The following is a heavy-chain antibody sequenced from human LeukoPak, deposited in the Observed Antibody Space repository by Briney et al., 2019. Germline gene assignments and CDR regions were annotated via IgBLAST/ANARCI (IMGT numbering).Heavy chain of an antibody. D-gene: IGHD6-19*01. CDR3: ARVGIAVAGRGTWFDP. CDR1: GYTFSAYY. V-gene: IGHV1-2*02. J-gene: IGHJ5*02. Sequence: ASVKVSCKASGYTFSAYYIHWGRQAPGQGLEWMGWINPNSGGTKYAQKFQGRVTMTRDTSISTAYMELSRLRFDDTAVFYCARVGIAVAGRGTWFDPWGQGTLVTVSP. CDR2: INPNSGGT.